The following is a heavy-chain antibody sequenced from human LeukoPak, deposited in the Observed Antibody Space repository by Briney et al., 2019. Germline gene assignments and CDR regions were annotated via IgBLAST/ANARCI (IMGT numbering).Heavy chain of an antibody. CDR3: ARGRSYGFDFDS. CDR1: GVSINTCCCY. CDR2: KYYSGST. J-gene: IGHJ4*02. V-gene: IGHV4-61*01. D-gene: IGHD3-16*01. Sequence: SETLSLTCAVSGVSINTCCCYWTWIRQPPGKGLEWIGYKYYSGSTRYNSSLRSRLTISLDTSKNQFSLRLTSVTAADTAVYYCARGRSYGFDFDSWGQGTLVIVSS.